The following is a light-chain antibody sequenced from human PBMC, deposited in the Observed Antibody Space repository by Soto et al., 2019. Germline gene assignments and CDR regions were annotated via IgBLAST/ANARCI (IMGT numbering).Light chain of an antibody. Sequence: DIQMTQSPSSLSASVGDRLTITCQASQDISNFLNWYQQKPGRAPKLLIYLASTLEKGVPSRFSGSGSRTLFTLTISSLQPEDFATYYCQQFDNAPPKHTLGGGTKVDTK. J-gene: IGKJ4*01. CDR3: QQFDNAPPKHT. V-gene: IGKV1-33*01. CDR2: LAS. CDR1: QDISNF.